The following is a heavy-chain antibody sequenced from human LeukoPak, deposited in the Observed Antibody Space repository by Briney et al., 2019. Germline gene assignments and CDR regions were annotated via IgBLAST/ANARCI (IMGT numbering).Heavy chain of an antibody. CDR2: ISAYNGST. D-gene: IGHD2-15*01. Sequence: ASVKVSCKASGYTFTSYGISWVRQAPGQGLEWMGWISAYNGSTNYAQKLQGRVTMTTDTSTSTAYMELRSLRSDDTAVYYCARVSDIVVVVAATFDYWGQGTLVTVSS. CDR3: ARVSDIVVVVAATFDY. J-gene: IGHJ4*02. V-gene: IGHV1-18*01. CDR1: GYTFTSYG.